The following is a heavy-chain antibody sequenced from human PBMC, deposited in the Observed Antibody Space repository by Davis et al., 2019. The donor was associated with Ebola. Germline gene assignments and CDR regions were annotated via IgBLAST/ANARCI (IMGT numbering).Heavy chain of an antibody. V-gene: IGHV4-39*07. CDR1: GGSISSGDYY. J-gene: IGHJ6*02. CDR3: ARDQSYYYGSGTYGMDV. Sequence: PSETLSLTCTVSGGSISSGDYYWSWIRQPPGKGLEWLGEINHSGSTNYNPSLKSRVTISVDTSKNQFSLKLSSVTAADTAVYYCARDQSYYYGSGTYGMDVWGQGTTVTVSS. CDR2: INHSGST. D-gene: IGHD3-10*01.